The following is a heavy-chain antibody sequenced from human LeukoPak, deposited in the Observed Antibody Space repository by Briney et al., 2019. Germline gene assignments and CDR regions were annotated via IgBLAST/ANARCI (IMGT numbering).Heavy chain of an antibody. CDR2: IRHREYGGTA. CDR1: GFNFGVVA. CDR3: ARERAGDVDY. V-gene: IGHV3-49*03. Sequence: QPGGSLRLSCATSGFNFGVVAMDWIRQAPGKGLEWVGFIRHREYGGTAEYAASVNGRFAISRDDSKSIVYLQMNDLRTEDTGVYYCARERAGDVDYWGLGTLVTVSS. J-gene: IGHJ4*02.